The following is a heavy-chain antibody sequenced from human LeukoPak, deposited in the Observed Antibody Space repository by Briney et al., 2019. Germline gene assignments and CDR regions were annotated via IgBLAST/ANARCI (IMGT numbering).Heavy chain of an antibody. J-gene: IGHJ4*02. Sequence: PSETLSLTCAVSGDSVSSVDYYWGWVRQSPGKGLQWIGYMYYRRSAYYSPSLESRLSISIDTSKNQFSLKLRSVTAADTAVYYCARVLRFYFDTTGYYFDHWGQGTLVTVSS. CDR3: ARVLRFYFDTTGYYFDH. V-gene: IGHV4-30-4*01. D-gene: IGHD3-22*01. CDR2: MYYRRSA. CDR1: GDSVSSVDYY.